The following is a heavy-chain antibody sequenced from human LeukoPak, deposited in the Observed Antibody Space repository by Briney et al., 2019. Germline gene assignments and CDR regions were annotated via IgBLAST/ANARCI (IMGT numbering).Heavy chain of an antibody. Sequence: GGSLRLSCAASGFSFSGHSMAWVRQAPGKGLEWISYISRISTTIHYADSVKGRFTISRDNVNNSLFLQMNSLRAEDTAVYYCAGACNFCFTGADYWGQGSLVTVSS. V-gene: IGHV3-48*01. CDR1: GFSFSGHS. J-gene: IGHJ4*02. D-gene: IGHD2-8*02. CDR2: ISRISTTI. CDR3: AGACNFCFTGADY.